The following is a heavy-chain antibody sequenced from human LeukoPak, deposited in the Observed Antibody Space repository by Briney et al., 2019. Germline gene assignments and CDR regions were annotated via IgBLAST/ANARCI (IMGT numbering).Heavy chain of an antibody. D-gene: IGHD3-3*01. J-gene: IGHJ4*02. V-gene: IGHV4-59*12. CDR1: GGSISRYY. Sequence: PSETLSLTCTVSGGSISRYYWSWIRQPPGKGLEWIGYKDYSGSTNYNRSLKSRVTISVDTSKNQFSLNLSSVTAADTAVYYCARGPGTTYDFWSGYNYWGQGTLVTVSS. CDR2: KDYSGST. CDR3: ARGPGTTYDFWSGYNY.